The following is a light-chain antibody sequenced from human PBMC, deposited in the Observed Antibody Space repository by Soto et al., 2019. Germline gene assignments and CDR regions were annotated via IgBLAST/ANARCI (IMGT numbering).Light chain of an antibody. J-gene: IGKJ5*01. CDR1: QSVSNN. Sequence: EIVLTQSPGTVSLSPGESATLSCRASQSVSNNYLAWYQQKPGQAPRLLIYGASNRATGIPDRFSGGGSGTEFTLTISSMQSEDFAVYYCQQYNNWPPITFGQGTRLEIK. V-gene: IGKV3D-15*01. CDR3: QQYNNWPPIT. CDR2: GAS.